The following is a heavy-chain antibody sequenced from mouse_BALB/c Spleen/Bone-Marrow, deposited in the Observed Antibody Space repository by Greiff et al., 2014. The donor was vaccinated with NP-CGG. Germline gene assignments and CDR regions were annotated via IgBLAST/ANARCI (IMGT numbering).Heavy chain of an antibody. CDR3: GRGAYYYGSSYYFDY. CDR1: GYSFTGYF. J-gene: IGHJ2*01. V-gene: IGHV1-37*01. CDR2: INPYNGDT. Sequence: EVHLQQSGPELVKPGASVKISCKASGYSFTGYFMNWVKQSHGKSLEWIGRINPYNGDTFYQKFKGKATMTVDKSSSTAHMELLSLTSEDSAVYYCGRGAYYYGSSYYFDYWGQGTTLTVSS. D-gene: IGHD1-1*01.